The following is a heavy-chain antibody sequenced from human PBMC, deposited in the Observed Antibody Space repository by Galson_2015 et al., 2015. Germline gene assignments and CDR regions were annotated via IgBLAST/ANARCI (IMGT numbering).Heavy chain of an antibody. J-gene: IGHJ4*02. CDR3: AKNYDYGDSSFDC. D-gene: IGHD4-17*01. V-gene: IGHV3-23*01. CDR2: ISGSGGST. Sequence: SLRLSCAASGFTFSSYAMSWVRQAPGKGLEWVSAISGSGGSTYYADSVKGRFTISRDNSKNTLYLQMNSLRAEDTAVYYCAKNYDYGDSSFDCWGQGTLVTVSS. CDR1: GFTFSSYA.